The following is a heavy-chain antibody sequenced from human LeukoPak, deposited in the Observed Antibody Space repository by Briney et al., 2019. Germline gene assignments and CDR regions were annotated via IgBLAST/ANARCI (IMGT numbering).Heavy chain of an antibody. J-gene: IGHJ5*02. CDR3: ARLSDYGGKLNWFDP. D-gene: IGHD4-17*01. CDR1: GGSISSSSYY. Sequence: ASETLSLTCTVSGGSISSSSYYWGWIRQPPGKGLEWIGSIYYSGSTYYNPSLKSRVTISVDTSKNQFSLKLSSVTAADTAVYYCARLSDYGGKLNWFDPWGQGTLVTVSS. V-gene: IGHV4-39*07. CDR2: IYYSGST.